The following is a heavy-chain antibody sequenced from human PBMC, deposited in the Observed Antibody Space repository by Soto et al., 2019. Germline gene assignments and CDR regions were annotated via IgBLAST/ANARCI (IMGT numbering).Heavy chain of an antibody. CDR1: GFTFSSYA. CDR2: ISSNGGST. J-gene: IGHJ4*02. Sequence: GGSLRLSCAASGFTFSSYAMHWVRQAPGKGLEYVSAISSNGGSTYYANSVKGRFTISRDNSKNTLYLQMGSLRAEDMAVYYCARGEVVVTAPYYFDYWGQGTLVTVSS. CDR3: ARGEVVVTAPYYFDY. D-gene: IGHD2-21*02. V-gene: IGHV3-64*01.